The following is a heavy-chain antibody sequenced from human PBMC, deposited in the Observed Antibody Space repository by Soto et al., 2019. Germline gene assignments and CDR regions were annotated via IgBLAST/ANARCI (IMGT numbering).Heavy chain of an antibody. CDR2: IWDDGSNK. Sequence: VQLVESGGGVVQPGRSLRLSCAASGFTFSSYGMHWVRQAPGKGLEWVAVIWDDGSNKYYADSVKGRFTISRDNSKNTLYLRMNSLRAEDTAVYYCARDPYSSSGGWFDPWGQGTLVTVSS. J-gene: IGHJ5*02. V-gene: IGHV3-33*01. CDR1: GFTFSSYG. D-gene: IGHD6-13*01. CDR3: ARDPYSSSGGWFDP.